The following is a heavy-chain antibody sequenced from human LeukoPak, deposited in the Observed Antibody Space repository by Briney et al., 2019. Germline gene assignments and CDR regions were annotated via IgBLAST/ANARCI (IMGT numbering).Heavy chain of an antibody. Sequence: ASVKVSCKASGYTFTSYYMHWVRQAPGQGLEWMGIINPSVGSTSYAQKFQGRVTMTRATYTSTVYMQLSSLRSEDTAVYYCARDKEYYYDSSGSLDYWGQGTLVTVSS. V-gene: IGHV1-46*03. CDR2: INPSVGST. D-gene: IGHD3-22*01. J-gene: IGHJ4*02. CDR1: GYTFTSYY. CDR3: ARDKEYYYDSSGSLDY.